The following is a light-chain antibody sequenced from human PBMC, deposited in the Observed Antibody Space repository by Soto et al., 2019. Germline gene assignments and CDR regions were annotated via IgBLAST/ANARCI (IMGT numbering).Light chain of an antibody. J-gene: IGKJ1*01. CDR3: YRYGSSPGT. CDR2: AAS. V-gene: IGKV1-39*01. CDR1: QSISSY. Sequence: DIQMTQSPSSLSASLGDRVTITCRASQSISSYLNWYQQKPGKAPKLLIYAASSLQSGVPSRFSGSGSGTDFTLTISRLEPEDFAVYYCYRYGSSPGTFGQGTKVDIK.